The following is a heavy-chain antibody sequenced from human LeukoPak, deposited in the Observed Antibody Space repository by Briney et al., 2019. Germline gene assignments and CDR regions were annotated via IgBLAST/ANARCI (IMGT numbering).Heavy chain of an antibody. CDR3: ARARPLGSYQRGYYFDY. J-gene: IGHJ4*02. CDR1: GFTFSDYY. D-gene: IGHD1-26*01. V-gene: IGHV3-11*01. CDR2: ISSSGSTI. Sequence: GGSLTLSCAASGFTFSDYYMSWIRQAPGKGLEWVSYISSSGSTIYYADSVKGRFTISRDNAKNSLYLQMNSLRAEDTAVYYCARARPLGSYQRGYYFDYWGQGTLVTVSS.